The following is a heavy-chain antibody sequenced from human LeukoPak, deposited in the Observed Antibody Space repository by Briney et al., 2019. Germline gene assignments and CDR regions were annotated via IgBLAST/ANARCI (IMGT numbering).Heavy chain of an antibody. CDR2: IHPNSGGT. CDR3: ARTNSGYDFIPDY. D-gene: IGHD5-12*01. J-gene: IGHJ4*02. V-gene: IGHV1-2*02. Sequence: GSVKVSCKASGYTFTGYYMHWVRQAPGQGLEWMGWIHPNSGGTNYAQKFQGRVTMTRDTSLSTAYMELSRLRSDDTAVYYCARTNSGYDFIPDYWGQGTLVTVSS. CDR1: GYTFTGYY.